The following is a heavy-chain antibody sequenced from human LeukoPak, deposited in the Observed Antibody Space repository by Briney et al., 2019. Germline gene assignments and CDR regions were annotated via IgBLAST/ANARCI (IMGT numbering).Heavy chain of an antibody. Sequence: GGSLRLSCAASGFTFSSYGMHWVRQAPGKGLEWVAVTSYDGSDKYYADSVKGRFTISRDSSKNTLYLQMSSLRAEDTAVYYCAKEETYNAFDIWGQGTMVTVSS. CDR3: AKEETYNAFDI. CDR1: GFTFSSYG. V-gene: IGHV3-30*18. D-gene: IGHD2-2*02. CDR2: TSYDGSDK. J-gene: IGHJ3*02.